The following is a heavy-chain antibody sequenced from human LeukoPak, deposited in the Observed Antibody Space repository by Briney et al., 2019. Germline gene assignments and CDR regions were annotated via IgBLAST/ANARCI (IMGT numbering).Heavy chain of an antibody. Sequence: ASVKVSCKASGYTFTSYDINWVRRATGQGLEWMGWMNPNSGNTGYAQKFQGRVTMTRNTSTSTAYMELSSLRSEDTAVYYCAGDDSSGWYAFGYWGQGALVTVSS. D-gene: IGHD6-19*01. CDR3: AGDDSSGWYAFGY. CDR1: GYTFTSYD. CDR2: MNPNSGNT. V-gene: IGHV1-8*01. J-gene: IGHJ4*02.